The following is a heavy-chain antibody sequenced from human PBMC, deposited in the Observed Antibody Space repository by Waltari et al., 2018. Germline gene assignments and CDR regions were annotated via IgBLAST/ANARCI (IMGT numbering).Heavy chain of an antibody. CDR1: AGSINSSGYY. CDR3: ARTIKGNYFPFDY. D-gene: IGHD1-7*01. Sequence: QLQLQESGPGLAKPSETLSLTCTVSAGSINSSGYYWGWIRQPPGKGLEWIGNFYYGESTYYNPSLKGRVTISVDTSKNRFSLKLSSVTAADTAIYYCARTIKGNYFPFDYWGQGTLVTVSS. CDR2: FYYGEST. J-gene: IGHJ4*02. V-gene: IGHV4-39*01.